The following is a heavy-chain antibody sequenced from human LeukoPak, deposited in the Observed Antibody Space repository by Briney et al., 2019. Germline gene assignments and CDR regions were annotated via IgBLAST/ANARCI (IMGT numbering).Heavy chain of an antibody. V-gene: IGHV3-23*01. CDR3: AKDPPGGSSDAFDI. Sequence: GGALRLSCAASGFTFTNSAMSWGRQGPGKGVEWVSSISSSGGSTYYADSVKGRFTIPRDNSKNTLFLQMDSLRAEDTAVYYCAKDPPGGSSDAFDIWGQGTMVTVSS. D-gene: IGHD2-2*01. CDR2: ISSSGGST. J-gene: IGHJ3*02. CDR1: GFTFTNSA.